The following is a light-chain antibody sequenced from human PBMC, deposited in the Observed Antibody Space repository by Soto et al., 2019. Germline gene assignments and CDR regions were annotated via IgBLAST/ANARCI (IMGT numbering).Light chain of an antibody. CDR1: SSDVGDSTY. V-gene: IGLV2-14*03. J-gene: IGLJ1*01. CDR3: ATWDARSTVYV. Sequence: QSVLTQPASVSWSPGQSITVSCTGISSDVGDSTYVSWYQQHPGKAPRLIISDVNDRPSGVSPRFSGAKSGNTASLTISGLQPEEEPAYLSATWDARSTVYVLGPATKGAV. CDR2: DVN.